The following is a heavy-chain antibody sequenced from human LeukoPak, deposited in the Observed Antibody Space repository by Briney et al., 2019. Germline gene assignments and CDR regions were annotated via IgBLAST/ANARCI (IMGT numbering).Heavy chain of an antibody. CDR2: TSPGDSDT. J-gene: IGHJ6*02. CDR1: GYSSISYW. V-gene: IGHV5-51*06. CDR3: ARRVSGGMNV. Sequence: GESLKISCQGSGYSSISYWIAWVRLMPGRGLEWMGFTSPGDSDTRSSPSFQGQVSISVDKSINTAYLQWSSLKASDSAMYYCARRVSGGMNVWGQGTPVTVSS.